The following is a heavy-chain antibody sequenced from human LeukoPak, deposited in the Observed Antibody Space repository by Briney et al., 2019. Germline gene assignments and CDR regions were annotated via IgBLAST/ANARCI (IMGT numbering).Heavy chain of an antibody. CDR1: GGSFSGYY. CDR2: IYYSGST. Sequence: SETLSLTCAVYGGSFSGYYWSWIRQPPGKGLEWIGYIYYSGSTNYNPSLKSRVTISVDTSKNQFSLKLSSVTAADTAVYYCARHPEGYCSGGSCYSPLEGIDYWGQGTLVTVSS. D-gene: IGHD2-15*01. CDR3: ARHPEGYCSGGSCYSPLEGIDY. J-gene: IGHJ4*02. V-gene: IGHV4-59*08.